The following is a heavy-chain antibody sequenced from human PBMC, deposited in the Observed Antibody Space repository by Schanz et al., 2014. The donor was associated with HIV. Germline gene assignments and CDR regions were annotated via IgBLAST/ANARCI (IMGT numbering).Heavy chain of an antibody. V-gene: IGHV4-34*01. CDR3: AKDGGRMGGQRQLFAY. CDR2: INDSGRA. CDR1: GGSFSGDY. J-gene: IGHJ4*03. D-gene: IGHD3-16*01. Sequence: QVQLQQWGAGLLKPSETLSLTCAVYGGSFSGDYWTWLRQSPGKALEWIGEINDSGRAPINTSLKSRVTMSVDTSKNQFSLKLSSVTAADTAFYYCAKDGGRMGGQRQLFAYWGHGTLVTVSS.